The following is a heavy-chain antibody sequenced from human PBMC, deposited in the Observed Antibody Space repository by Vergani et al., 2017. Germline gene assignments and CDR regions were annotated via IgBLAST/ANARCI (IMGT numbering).Heavy chain of an antibody. J-gene: IGHJ4*02. CDR3: AKYGRENRDYGYFDY. Sequence: QVQLVETGGGVVQPGGSLRLYCATSGFSFNTYGAHWVRQAPGKGLEWVAFIGYDGRIKYNVDSVKGRFTISRDTSKNTLSLQMRSLRADDTAVYYCAKYGRENRDYGYFDYWGQGTLVTVSS. V-gene: IGHV3-30*02. D-gene: IGHD4-17*01. CDR1: GFSFNTYG. CDR2: IGYDGRIK.